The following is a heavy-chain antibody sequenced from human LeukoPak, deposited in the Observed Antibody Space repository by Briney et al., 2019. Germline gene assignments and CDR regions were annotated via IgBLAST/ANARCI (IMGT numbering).Heavy chain of an antibody. CDR3: AKGSLGSWYFFDY. D-gene: IGHD6-13*01. J-gene: IGHJ4*02. CDR2: ISYDVVNK. CDR1: GFTFSSYG. Sequence: GGSLRLSCAASGFTFSSYGMHWVRQAPGKGLEWVAVISYDVVNKYYADSVKGRFTISRDNSKNTVHPQMNSLRAEDTALYYCAKGSLGSWYFFDYWGQGTLVTVSS. V-gene: IGHV3-30*18.